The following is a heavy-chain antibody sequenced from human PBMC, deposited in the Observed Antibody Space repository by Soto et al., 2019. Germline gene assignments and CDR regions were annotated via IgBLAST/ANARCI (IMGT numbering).Heavy chain of an antibody. D-gene: IGHD3-22*01. CDR1: DGSISNFY. J-gene: IGHJ4*02. V-gene: IGHV4-59*01. CDR2: ISSSGNT. CDR3: ARAPMVLTQSYFDS. Sequence: PSETLSLTCTVFDGSISNFYWSWIRQPPGKGLEWIGYISSSGNTNYNPSLKSRVSISVDTSKNQFSLNLTSVTAADTAVYYCARAPMVLTQSYFDSWGQGTPVTVSS.